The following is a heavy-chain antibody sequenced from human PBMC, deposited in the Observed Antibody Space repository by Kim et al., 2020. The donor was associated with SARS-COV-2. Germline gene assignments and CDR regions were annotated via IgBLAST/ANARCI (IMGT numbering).Heavy chain of an antibody. CDR3: ARFRKDWGSTNIDL. CDR1: DNSMTSTSYY. Sequence: SETLSLTCTISDNSMTSTSYYWGWVRQPPGKGLEWMGNAYYTGDSYYNPSLESRLTCSMDTSRRQFSLSLASVTAADTATYFCARFRKDWGSTNIDLWGQGTLVSVSS. D-gene: IGHD7-27*01. V-gene: IGHV4-39*07. CDR2: AYYTGDS. J-gene: IGHJ5*02.